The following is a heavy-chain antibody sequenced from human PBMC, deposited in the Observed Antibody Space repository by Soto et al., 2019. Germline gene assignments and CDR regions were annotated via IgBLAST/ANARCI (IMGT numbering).Heavy chain of an antibody. V-gene: IGHV3-33*01. CDR1: GFTFSSYG. J-gene: IGHJ4*02. CDR3: ARDGSEKSSPSLSDY. D-gene: IGHD6-13*01. CDR2: IGDDGSIQ. Sequence: QVQLVESGGGVVQPGRSLRLSCAASGFTFSSYGMHWVRQAPGKGLEWVAVIGDDGSIQYYADSVKGRFTISRDNAKNPLYLQMDSLRAEDTDVYYCARDGSEKSSPSLSDYWGQGSLVTVSS.